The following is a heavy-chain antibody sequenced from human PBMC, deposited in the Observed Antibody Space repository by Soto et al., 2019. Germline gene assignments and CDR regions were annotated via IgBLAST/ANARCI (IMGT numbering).Heavy chain of an antibody. CDR3: ARDLRVYYDSSGYYYYYGMDV. CDR2: IIPIFGTA. D-gene: IGHD3-22*01. Sequence: SVKVSCKASVGSFSSYAISWVRQAPGQGLEWMGGIIPIFGTANYAQKFQGRVTITADESTSTAYMELSSLRSEDTAVYYCARDLRVYYDSSGYYYYYGMDVWGQGTTVTVSS. J-gene: IGHJ6*02. V-gene: IGHV1-69*13. CDR1: VGSFSSYA.